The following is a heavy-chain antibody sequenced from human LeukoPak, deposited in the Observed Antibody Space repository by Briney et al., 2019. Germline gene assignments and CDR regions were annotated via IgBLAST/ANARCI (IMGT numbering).Heavy chain of an antibody. CDR3: ARVKFRGRGGQDWFDP. D-gene: IGHD3-16*01. V-gene: IGHV1-2*02. CDR1: GYTFTGYY. Sequence: EASVKVSCKASGYTFTGYYMHWVRQAPGQGLEWMGWINPNSGGTNYAQGLQGRVTMTRDTSINTAYMELSRLRSDDTAVYYCARVKFRGRGGQDWFDPWGQGTLVTVSS. J-gene: IGHJ5*02. CDR2: INPNSGGT.